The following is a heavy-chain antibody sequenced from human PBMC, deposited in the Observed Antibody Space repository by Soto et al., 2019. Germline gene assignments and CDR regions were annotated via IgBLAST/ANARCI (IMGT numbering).Heavy chain of an antibody. CDR2: IDPSDSYT. CDR3: ARHQVDYYDSSGYRSGMDV. Sequence: GESLKISCKGSGYSFTSYWISWVRQMPGKGLEWMGRIDPSDSYTNYSPSFQGHVTISADKSISTAYLQWSSLKASDTAMYYCARHQVDYYDSSGYRSGMDVWGQGTTVTVYS. CDR1: GYSFTSYW. D-gene: IGHD3-22*01. J-gene: IGHJ6*02. V-gene: IGHV5-10-1*01.